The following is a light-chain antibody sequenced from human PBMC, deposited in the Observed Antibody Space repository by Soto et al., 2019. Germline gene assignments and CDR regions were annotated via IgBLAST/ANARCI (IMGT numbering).Light chain of an antibody. J-gene: IGLJ1*01. CDR1: STDVGGFNY. V-gene: IGLV2-14*03. Sequence: QSALTQPASVSGSPGQSITISCTGTSTDVGGFNYVSWYQQHPGKAPKLMISDVSHRPSGVSIRFSGSKSGITASLTISGLQPEDEADYYGNSYSSSTTLYLFVTGTKVTVL. CDR3: NSYSSSTTLYL. CDR2: DVS.